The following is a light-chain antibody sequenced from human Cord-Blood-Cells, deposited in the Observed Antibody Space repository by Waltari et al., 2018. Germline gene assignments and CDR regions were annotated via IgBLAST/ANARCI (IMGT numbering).Light chain of an antibody. CDR2: WAS. J-gene: IGKJ2*01. CDR1: QSVLYSSNNKNY. Sequence: DIVMTQSPDSLAVSLGERDTINCKSSQSVLYSSNNKNYLACYQQKPGQPPKLHIYWASTRESGVPDRFSGSGSGTDFTLTISSLQAEDVAVYYCQQYYSTPYTFGQGTKLEIK. V-gene: IGKV4-1*01. CDR3: QQYYSTPYT.